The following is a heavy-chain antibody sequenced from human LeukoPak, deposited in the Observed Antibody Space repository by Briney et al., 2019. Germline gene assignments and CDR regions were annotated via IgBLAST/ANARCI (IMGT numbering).Heavy chain of an antibody. CDR1: GYTFTNFG. V-gene: IGHV1-18*01. D-gene: IGHD3-10*02. Sequence: GASVKVSCKASGYTFTNFGISWVRQAPGQGLEWMGWISAYNGNTNYAQRLQGRVTMTTDTSTSTAYMELRSLRSDDTAVYYCARSDNYVWFDPWGQGTLATVSS. CDR2: ISAYNGNT. J-gene: IGHJ5*02. CDR3: ARSDNYVWFDP.